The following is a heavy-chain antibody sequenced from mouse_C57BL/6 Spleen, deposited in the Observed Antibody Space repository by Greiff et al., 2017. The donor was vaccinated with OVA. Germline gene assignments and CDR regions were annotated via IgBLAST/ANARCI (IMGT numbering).Heavy chain of an antibody. CDR3: ARSITVVATRYAMDY. D-gene: IGHD1-1*01. Sequence: VQLQESGAELVRPGASVKLSCKASGYTFTDYYINWVKQRPGQGLEWIARIYPGSGNTYYNEKFKGKATLTAEKSSSTAYMQLSSLTSEDSAVYFCARSITVVATRYAMDYWGQGTSVTVSS. V-gene: IGHV1-76*01. J-gene: IGHJ4*01. CDR2: IYPGSGNT. CDR1: GYTFTDYY.